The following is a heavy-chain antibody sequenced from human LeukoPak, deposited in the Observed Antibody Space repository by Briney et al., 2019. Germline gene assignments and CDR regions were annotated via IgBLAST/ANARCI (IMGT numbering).Heavy chain of an antibody. Sequence: GGSLRLSCAASGFTFSSYAMSWVRQAPGKGLEWVSAISGSGGSTYYADSVKGRFTISRDNSKNTLYLQMNSLRAEDTAVYYCAKAVTSSSWTGADYWGQGTLVTVSS. V-gene: IGHV3-23*01. CDR3: AKAVTSSSWTGADY. D-gene: IGHD6-13*01. CDR1: GFTFSSYA. J-gene: IGHJ4*02. CDR2: ISGSGGST.